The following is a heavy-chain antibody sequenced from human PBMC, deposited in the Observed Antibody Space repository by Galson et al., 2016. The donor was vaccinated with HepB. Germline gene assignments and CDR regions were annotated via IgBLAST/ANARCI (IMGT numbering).Heavy chain of an antibody. D-gene: IGHD1-26*01. CDR3: ARDRYSGSYYVGAFDI. CDR1: GYTFTGYY. V-gene: IGHV1-2*02. Sequence: SVKVSCKASGYTFTGYYMHWVRQAPGQGLEWMGWINPNSGVTSYAQKFQGRVTMTRDTSISTVYMELSRLKSDDTAIYYCARDRYSGSYYVGAFDIWGQGTMVTVS. J-gene: IGHJ3*02. CDR2: INPNSGVT.